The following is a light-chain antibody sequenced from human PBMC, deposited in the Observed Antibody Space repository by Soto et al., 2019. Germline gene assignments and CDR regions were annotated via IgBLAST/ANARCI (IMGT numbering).Light chain of an antibody. CDR1: QSLVSSDTNTY. Sequence: DVVMTQSPLSLPVTLGQPASISCRSSQSLVSSDTNTYLNWYQQRPGQSPRRLIYKVSNRDSGVXAXXSGSGSGTDFTVKISRVEAEDVGVYYCLQGSHWPWTFGQGTKVEI. CDR2: KVS. CDR3: LQGSHWPWT. V-gene: IGKV2-30*01. J-gene: IGKJ1*01.